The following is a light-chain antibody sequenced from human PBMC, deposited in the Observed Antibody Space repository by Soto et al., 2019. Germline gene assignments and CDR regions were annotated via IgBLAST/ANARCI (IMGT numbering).Light chain of an antibody. CDR1: SSNIGAGYD. V-gene: IGLV1-40*01. Sequence: QSVLTQPPSASGAPGQRVTISCTGSSSNIGAGYDVHWYQQLPGTPPKLLIYVNNHRPSGVPERFSGATSGSAAAPTITGLQAEEEDDYYCQSYDSSGSDVVFGGGTKLTVL. CDR3: QSYDSSGSDVV. CDR2: VNN. J-gene: IGLJ2*01.